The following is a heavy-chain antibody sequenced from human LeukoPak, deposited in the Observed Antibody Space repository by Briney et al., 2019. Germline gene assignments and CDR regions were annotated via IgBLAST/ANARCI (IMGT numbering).Heavy chain of an antibody. D-gene: IGHD6-13*01. V-gene: IGHV3-11*01. CDR2: ISSSGSTI. CDR3: ARRIAAAPGLESYGMDV. CDR1: GFTFSDYY. J-gene: IGHJ6*04. Sequence: PGGSLRLSCAASGFTFSDYYMSWIRQAPGKGLEWVSYISSSGSTIYYADSVKGRFTFSRDNAKNSLYLQMNSLRAKDTAVYYCARRIAAAPGLESYGMDVWGKGTTVTVSS.